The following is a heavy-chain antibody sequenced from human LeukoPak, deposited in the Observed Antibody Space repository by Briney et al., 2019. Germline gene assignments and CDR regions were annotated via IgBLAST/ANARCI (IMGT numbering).Heavy chain of an antibody. CDR1: GGSFSVYY. V-gene: IGHV4-34*01. J-gene: IGHJ5*02. CDR2: INHRGST. D-gene: IGHD1-14*01. Sequence: SETLSLTCAVYGGSFSVYYWTWIRQPPGKGLEWIGEINHRGSTNHNPSLKSRVTISVDTSKNQFSLKLSSVTAADTAVYYCARHDSLFDLNPNWFDPWGQGTLVTVSS. CDR3: ARHDSLFDLNPNWFDP.